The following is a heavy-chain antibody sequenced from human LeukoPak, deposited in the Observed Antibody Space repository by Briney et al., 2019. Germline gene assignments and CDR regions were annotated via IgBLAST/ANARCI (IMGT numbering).Heavy chain of an antibody. Sequence: PGGSLRLSCAASGFTFSSYLMSWVRQAPGKGLEWVANIKQDGSEKYYVDSVKGRFTISRDNAKNSLYLQMNSLRAEDTAVYYCARGSRSSDYWGQGTLVTVSS. CDR3: ARGSRSSDY. V-gene: IGHV3-7*01. D-gene: IGHD6-19*01. J-gene: IGHJ4*02. CDR2: IKQDGSEK. CDR1: GFTFSSYL.